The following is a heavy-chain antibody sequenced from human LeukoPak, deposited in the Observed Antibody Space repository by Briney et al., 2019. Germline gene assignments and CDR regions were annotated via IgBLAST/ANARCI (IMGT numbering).Heavy chain of an antibody. CDR3: ASYGSGSYHAYYYGMDV. J-gene: IGHJ6*02. V-gene: IGHV4-34*01. CDR1: GGSFSGYY. Sequence: SETLSLTCAVYGGSFSGYYWSWIRQPPGKGLEWIGEINHSGSTNYNPSLKSRVTISVDTSKNQFSLKLSSVTAADTAVYYCASYGSGSYHAYYYGMDVWGQGTTVTVSS. CDR2: INHSGST. D-gene: IGHD3-10*01.